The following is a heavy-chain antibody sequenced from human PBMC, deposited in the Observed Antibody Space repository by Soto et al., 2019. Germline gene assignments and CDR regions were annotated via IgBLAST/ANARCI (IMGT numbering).Heavy chain of an antibody. CDR3: AKDRTFGPPLVRFDS. CDR2: ISGNGGST. CDR1: GFTFSVYA. Sequence: GGSLRLSCAASGFTFSVYAMTWVRQAPGKGLEWVSAISGNGGSTYYADSVKGRFTISRDNSKSTLHLQMNSLRVEDTAVYYCAKDRTFGPPLVRFDSWGQGTLVTVSS. J-gene: IGHJ4*02. V-gene: IGHV3-23*01. D-gene: IGHD6-6*01.